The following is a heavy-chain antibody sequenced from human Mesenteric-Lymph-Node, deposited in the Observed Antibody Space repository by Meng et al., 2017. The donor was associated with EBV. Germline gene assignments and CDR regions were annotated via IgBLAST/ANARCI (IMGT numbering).Heavy chain of an antibody. CDR3: ARAVAGKGTYDS. D-gene: IGHD6-19*01. J-gene: IGHJ4*02. CDR1: GDSVSINSVG. V-gene: IGHV6-1*02. Sequence: QAQLQQSGPGLVKPTPTLSLSCAISGDSVSINSVGWSWIRQSPSRGLELLGRTYFRSKWYNDYALSVESRITMNPDTSKNQFSLQLNSVTPDDTALYYCARAVAGKGTYDSWGQGTLVTVSS. CDR2: TYFRSKWYN.